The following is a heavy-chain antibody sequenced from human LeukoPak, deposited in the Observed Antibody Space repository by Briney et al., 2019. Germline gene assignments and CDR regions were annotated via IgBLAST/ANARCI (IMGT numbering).Heavy chain of an antibody. Sequence: PGGSLRLSCAASAFTFSSYSMNWVRQAPGKGLEWVSSISSSSSYIYYADSVKGRFTISRDNAKNSLYLQMNSLRAEDTAVYYCARALGHCSGGSCYRWGQGTLVTVSS. D-gene: IGHD2-15*01. CDR3: ARALGHCSGGSCYR. J-gene: IGHJ4*02. CDR2: ISSSSSYI. V-gene: IGHV3-21*01. CDR1: AFTFSSYS.